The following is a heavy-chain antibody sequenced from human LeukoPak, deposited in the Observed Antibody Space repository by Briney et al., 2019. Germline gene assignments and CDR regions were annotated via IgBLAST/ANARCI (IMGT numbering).Heavy chain of an antibody. CDR2: IRYEGINK. D-gene: IGHD6-19*01. CDR3: ATGYSSGWYGRLDY. Sequence: FIRYEGINKYYADSGKARFTLSRDNSKNNMYMQMNTLRAEDTAVYYCATGYSSGWYGRLDYWGQGTLVTVSS. V-gene: IGHV3-30*02. J-gene: IGHJ4*02.